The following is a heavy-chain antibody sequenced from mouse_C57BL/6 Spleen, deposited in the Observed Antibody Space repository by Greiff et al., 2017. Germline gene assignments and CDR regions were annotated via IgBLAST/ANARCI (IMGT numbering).Heavy chain of an antibody. CDR1: GYSITSGYD. D-gene: IGHD2-5*01. V-gene: IGHV3-1*01. CDR3: ARDRKYSNYAWFAY. J-gene: IGHJ3*01. CDR2: ISYSGST. Sequence: EVKLVESGPGMVKPSQSLSLTCTVTGYSITSGYDWHWIRHFPGNKLEWMGYISYSGSTNYNPSLKSRISITHDTSKNHFFLKLNSVTTEDTATYYCARDRKYSNYAWFAYWGQGTLVTVSA.